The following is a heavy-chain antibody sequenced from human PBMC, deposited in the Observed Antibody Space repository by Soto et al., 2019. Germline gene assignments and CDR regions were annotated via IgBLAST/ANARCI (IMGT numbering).Heavy chain of an antibody. V-gene: IGHV4-59*01. CDR1: GGSFSGYY. Sequence: SETLSLTCAVYGGSFSGYYWSWIRQPPGKGLEWIGYIYYSGSTNYNPSLKSRVTISVDTSKNQFSLKLSSVTAADTAVYYCARGYYDSSGYFAKQRPSPFDYWGQGTLVTVSS. J-gene: IGHJ4*02. CDR2: IYYSGST. CDR3: ARGYYDSSGYFAKQRPSPFDY. D-gene: IGHD3-22*01.